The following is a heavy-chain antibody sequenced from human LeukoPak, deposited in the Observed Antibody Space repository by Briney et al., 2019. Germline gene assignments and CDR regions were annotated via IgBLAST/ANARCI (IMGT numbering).Heavy chain of an antibody. J-gene: IGHJ3*02. CDR3: AREVAGTWAFDI. CDR1: GDSVSSNTAA. CDR2: TFNRSNWYD. D-gene: IGHD6-19*01. V-gene: IGHV6-1*01. Sequence: SQTLSLTCAISGDSVSSNTAAWNWIRQSPSRGLEWLGRTFNRSNWYDDYAASVKSRITINPDTSKNQFSLHLKSVTPEDTAVYYCAREVAGTWAFDIWGQGTRVTVSS.